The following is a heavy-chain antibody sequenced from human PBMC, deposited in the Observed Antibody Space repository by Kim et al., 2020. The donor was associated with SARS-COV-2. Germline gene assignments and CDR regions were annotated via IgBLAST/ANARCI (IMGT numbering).Heavy chain of an antibody. CDR3: AKLTGTTYSEDY. Sequence: GGSLRLSCATSGFPFRSYGMTWVRQAPGKGLEWVSGINGGGGRGTYYSDSVKGRFTISRDDSKNTLFLQMNSLRAEDTAVYYCAKLTGTTYSEDYWGQGTLITVS. J-gene: IGHJ4*02. CDR1: GFPFRSYG. CDR2: INGGGGRGT. V-gene: IGHV3-23*01. D-gene: IGHD1-20*01.